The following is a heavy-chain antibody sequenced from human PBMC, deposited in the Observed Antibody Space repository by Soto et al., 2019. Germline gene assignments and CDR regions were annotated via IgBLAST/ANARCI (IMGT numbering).Heavy chain of an antibody. CDR1: GYNFSAYY. CDR3: ARETDTSLVDY. J-gene: IGHJ4*02. Sequence: QVQLVQSGAEVKQPGASVKVSCQTSGYNFSAYYFTWVRQAAGQGPEWMGWLNPRNGQTGYVQKVRGRVTMTRDTSIATVYLELRRLTSEDTAIYFCARETDTSLVDYWGQGTLVTVSS. D-gene: IGHD5-18*01. V-gene: IGHV1-8*01. CDR2: LNPRNGQT.